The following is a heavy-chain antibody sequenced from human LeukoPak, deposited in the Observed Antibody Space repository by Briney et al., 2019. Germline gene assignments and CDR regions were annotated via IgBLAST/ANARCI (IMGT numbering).Heavy chain of an antibody. V-gene: IGHV4-31*03. D-gene: IGHD3-22*01. Sequence: SETLSLTCTVSGGSISSGGYYWSWIRQHPGKGLEWIGYFYYSGSTYYNPSLKSRVTISVDTSKNQFSLKLSSVTAADTAVYYCARDSVEFYYDSSGYFDYWGQGTLVTVSS. CDR3: ARDSVEFYYDSSGYFDY. J-gene: IGHJ4*02. CDR2: FYYSGST. CDR1: GGSISSGGYY.